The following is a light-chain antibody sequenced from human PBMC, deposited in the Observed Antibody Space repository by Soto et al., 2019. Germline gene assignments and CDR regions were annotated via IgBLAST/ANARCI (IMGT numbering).Light chain of an antibody. CDR2: AAS. V-gene: IGKV1-27*01. J-gene: IGKJ3*01. CDR3: QKYNSAPRT. Sequence: DLQMTQSPSSLSASVGDRVTITCRASQGISNYLAWYQQKPGKVPKLLIYAASTLQSGVPSRFSGSGYGTHFTLTISTLQPEDVATYYCQKYNSAPRTFGPGTNVDIK. CDR1: QGISNY.